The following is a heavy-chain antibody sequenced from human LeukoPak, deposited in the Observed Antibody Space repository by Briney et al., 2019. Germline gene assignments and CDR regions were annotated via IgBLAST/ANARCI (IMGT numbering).Heavy chain of an antibody. Sequence: GASVKVSCTASGGTFSSYAISWVRQAPGQGLEWMGGIIPIFGTANYAQKFQGRVTITADESTSTAYMELSSLRSEDTAVYYCAGAPPLAYCGGDCYSDASYIWGQGTMVTVSS. CDR1: GGTFSSYA. V-gene: IGHV1-69*13. J-gene: IGHJ3*02. D-gene: IGHD2-21*02. CDR3: AGAPPLAYCGGDCYSDASYI. CDR2: IIPIFGTA.